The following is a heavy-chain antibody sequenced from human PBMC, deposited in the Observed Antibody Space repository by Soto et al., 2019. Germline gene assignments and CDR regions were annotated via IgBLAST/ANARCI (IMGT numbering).Heavy chain of an antibody. D-gene: IGHD2-2*01. CDR1: EFTFSSYW. CDR2: IKEDGSEK. J-gene: IGHJ6*02. V-gene: IGHV3-7*05. CDR3: ARDFGAPGRGSAVGYYNHYGMDV. Sequence: EVQLVESGGGLVQPGGSLRLSCAASEFTFSSYWMNWVRQAPGKGLEWVANIKEDGSEKYYVDSVKGRFTISRDNAKNSLYLQMNRLRGEDTAVYYCARDFGAPGRGSAVGYYNHYGMDVWGQGTTVTVSS.